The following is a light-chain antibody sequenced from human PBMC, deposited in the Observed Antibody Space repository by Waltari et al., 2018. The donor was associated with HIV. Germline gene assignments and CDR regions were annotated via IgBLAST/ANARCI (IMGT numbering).Light chain of an antibody. Sequence: TVLTQSPGTLSSSPGERATLSCRASQSVSSGYLAWYQQKPGQAPRLFIFGESSRATGVPDRFSGSGSGTDFTLTIDRLEPEDFAVYYCQQFYRPPYTFGQGTKLEIK. J-gene: IGKJ2*01. CDR1: QSVSSGY. CDR3: QQFYRPPYT. V-gene: IGKV3-20*01. CDR2: GES.